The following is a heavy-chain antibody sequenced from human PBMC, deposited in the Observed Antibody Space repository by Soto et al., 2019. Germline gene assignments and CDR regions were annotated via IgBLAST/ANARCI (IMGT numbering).Heavy chain of an antibody. CDR2: IYYSGST. J-gene: IGHJ4*02. V-gene: IGHV4-39*01. CDR3: ARHSIAVAGDFEY. Sequence: PSETLSLTCTVSGGSISSSSYYWGWIRQPPGKGLEWIGSIYYSGSTYYNPSLKSRVTISVDTSKNQFSLKLSSVTAADTAVYYCARHSIAVAGDFEYWGQGTLVPVSS. CDR1: GGSISSSSYY. D-gene: IGHD6-19*01.